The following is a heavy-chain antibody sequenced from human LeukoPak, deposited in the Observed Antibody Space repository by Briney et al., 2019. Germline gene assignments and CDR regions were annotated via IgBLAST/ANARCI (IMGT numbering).Heavy chain of an antibody. D-gene: IGHD3-10*01. CDR1: GGSNSSYY. V-gene: IGHV4-59*01. CDR2: IYYTGST. Sequence: SETLSLTCTVSGGSNSSYYWSWIRQPPGKGLEWIGYIYYTGSTNYNPSLKSRVTISGDTSNNQFSLKLSSVTAADTAVYYCARALYGSGSYFDYWGQGALVTVSS. J-gene: IGHJ4*02. CDR3: ARALYGSGSYFDY.